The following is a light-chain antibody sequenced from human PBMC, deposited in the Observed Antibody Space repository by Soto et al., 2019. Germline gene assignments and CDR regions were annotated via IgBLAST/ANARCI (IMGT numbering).Light chain of an antibody. J-gene: IGLJ3*02. CDR2: GNN. V-gene: IGLV1-40*01. Sequence: QSVRTQPPSVSVAPGKRVTLSCTGRSSNNVAGFDVHWYQHFPGTAPRLLMYGNNNLPSGVPDRFYGSKSGTSASLAITGLQAEYEADYYCQSYYIILTASGPSWVLGGGTKVTVL. CDR3: QSYYIILTASGPSWV. CDR1: SSNNVAGFD.